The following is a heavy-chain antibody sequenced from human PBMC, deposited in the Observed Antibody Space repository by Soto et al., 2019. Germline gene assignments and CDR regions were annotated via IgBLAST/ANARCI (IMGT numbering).Heavy chain of an antibody. CDR2: INHSGST. CDR3: ARGYGRNFDY. D-gene: IGHD3-10*01. V-gene: IGHV4-34*01. Sequence: QVQLQQWGAGLLKPSETLSLTCAVYGGSFSGYYWNWIRQPPGKGLEWIGEINHSGSTNYNPSLKSRVPTSVDTSKTQFSLKLSSVTAADTAVYDCARGYGRNFDYWGQGTLVTVSS. J-gene: IGHJ4*02. CDR1: GGSFSGYY.